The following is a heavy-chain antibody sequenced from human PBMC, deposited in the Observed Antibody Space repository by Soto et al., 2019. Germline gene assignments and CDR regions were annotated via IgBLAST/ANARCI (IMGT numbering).Heavy chain of an antibody. CDR2: INSDGSVS. J-gene: IGHJ6*03. D-gene: IGHD2-15*01. CDR3: ARGDCVGGTCYSLAGSFYYYMDV. Sequence: EVKLVESGGGLVQPGGSLRLSCAASGFTFSNYWMYWVRQAPGKGLVWVSRINSDGSVSSYADSVKGRLTISRDNVKNTLYLQMNSLRVEDTAVYYCARGDCVGGTCYSLAGSFYYYMDVWGKGTKVTVFS. CDR1: GFTFSNYW. V-gene: IGHV3-74*01.